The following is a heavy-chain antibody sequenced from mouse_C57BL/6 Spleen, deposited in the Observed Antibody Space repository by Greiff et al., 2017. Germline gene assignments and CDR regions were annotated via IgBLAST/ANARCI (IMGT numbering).Heavy chain of an antibody. CDR1: GYTFTSYW. CDR3: ARWDDGRLRGDY. CDR2: IDPSDSYT. J-gene: IGHJ2*01. D-gene: IGHD2-3*01. V-gene: IGHV1-50*01. Sequence: QVQLKQPGAELVKPGASVKLSCKASGYTFTSYWMQWVKQRPGQGLEWIGEIDPSDSYTNYNQKFKGKATLTVDTSSSTAYMQLSSLTSEDSAVYYCARWDDGRLRGDYWGQGTTLTVSS.